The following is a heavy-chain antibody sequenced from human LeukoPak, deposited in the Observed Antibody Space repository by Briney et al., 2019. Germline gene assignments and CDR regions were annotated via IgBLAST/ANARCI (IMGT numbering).Heavy chain of an antibody. J-gene: IGHJ3*02. V-gene: IGHV4-30-4*01. D-gene: IGHD7-27*01. CDR3: ARRGNWAEHGGAFDI. Sequence: SQTLSLTCTVSGGSISSGDYYWSWLRQPPGKGLEWIGYIHYSGTTHYNPSLKSRLTISVDTSRDQFSLELNSVTAADTAVYYCARRGNWAEHGGAFDIWGQGTMVTVSS. CDR2: IHYSGTT. CDR1: GGSISSGDYY.